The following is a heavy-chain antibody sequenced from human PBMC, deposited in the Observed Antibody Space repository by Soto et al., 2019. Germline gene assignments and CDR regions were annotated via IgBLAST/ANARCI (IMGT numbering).Heavy chain of an antibody. CDR3: ARDPAAGTGWFDP. CDR2: MNPNSGNT. D-gene: IGHD6-13*01. CDR1: GYTFTSYD. Sequence: ASVTVSCKASGYTFTSYDINWVRQATGPGLEWMGWMNPNSGNTGYAQKFQGRVTMTRNTSISTAYMELSSLRSEDTAVYYCARDPAAGTGWFDPWGQGTLVTVSS. J-gene: IGHJ5*02. V-gene: IGHV1-8*01.